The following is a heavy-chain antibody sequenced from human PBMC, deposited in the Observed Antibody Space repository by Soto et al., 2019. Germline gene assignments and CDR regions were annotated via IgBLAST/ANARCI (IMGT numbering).Heavy chain of an antibody. CDR2: ISSSGSTI. Sequence: GGSLRLSCAASGFTFSDYYMSWIRQAPGKGLEWVSYISSSGSTIYYADSVKGRFTISRDNAKNSLYLQMNSLRAGDTAVYYWARDRATGTFTGDYYGMDVWGQGTTVTVSS. J-gene: IGHJ6*02. CDR1: GFTFSDYY. V-gene: IGHV3-11*01. CDR3: ARDRATGTFTGDYYGMDV. D-gene: IGHD1-1*01.